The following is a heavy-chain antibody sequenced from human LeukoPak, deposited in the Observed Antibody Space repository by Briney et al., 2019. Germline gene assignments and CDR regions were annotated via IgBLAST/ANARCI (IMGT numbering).Heavy chain of an antibody. J-gene: IGHJ3*02. CDR2: IIPIFGTA. V-gene: IGHV1-69*05. CDR3: ASLEYSSSSFAFDI. CDR1: GGTFSSYA. D-gene: IGHD6-6*01. Sequence: SVKVSCKASGGTFSSYAISWVRQAPGQGLEWMGGIIPIFGTANYAQKFQGRVTITTDESTSTAYMELSSLRSEDTDVYYCASLEYSSSSFAFDIWGQGTMVTVSS.